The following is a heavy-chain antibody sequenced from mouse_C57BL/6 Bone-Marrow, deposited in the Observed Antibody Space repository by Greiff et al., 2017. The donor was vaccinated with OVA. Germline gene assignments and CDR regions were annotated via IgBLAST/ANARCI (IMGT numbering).Heavy chain of an antibody. J-gene: IGHJ1*03. CDR3: ARREAYYYTWYFDV. Sequence: VKLMEPGAELAKPGASVKLSCKASGYTFTSYWMHWVKQRPGQGLEWIGYIHPCSGNTKYNQKFKGKATLTADKSSSTAYMQLSSLTYEDSAVYYCARREAYYYTWYFDVWGTGTAVTVTS. D-gene: IGHD1-1*01. V-gene: IGHV1-7*01. CDR2: IHPCSGNT. CDR1: GYTFTSYW.